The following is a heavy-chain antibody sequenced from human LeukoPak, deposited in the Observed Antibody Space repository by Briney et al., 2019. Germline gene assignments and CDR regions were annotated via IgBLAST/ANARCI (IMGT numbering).Heavy chain of an antibody. CDR2: IYYSGDT. CDR3: ARHQWHYYYYMGV. Sequence: PSETLSLTCTVSGGSISSSSYWGWIRQPPGKGLEWSGSIYYSGDTYYNPSLKSRRVTISVDTSKNQFSLRLSSVTAADTAVYYCARHQWHYYYYMGVWGKGSTVTVSS. J-gene: IGHJ6*03. V-gene: IGHV4-39*01. D-gene: IGHD6-19*01. CDR1: GGSISSSSY.